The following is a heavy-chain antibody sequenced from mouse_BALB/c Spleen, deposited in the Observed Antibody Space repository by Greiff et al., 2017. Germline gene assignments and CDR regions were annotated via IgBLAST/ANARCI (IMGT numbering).Heavy chain of an antibody. CDR2: INSNGGST. V-gene: IGHV5-6-3*01. CDR1: GFTFSSYG. CDR3: AREGANFFDY. D-gene: IGHD3-1*01. Sequence: DVMLVESGGGLVQPGGSLKLSCAASGFTFSSYGMSWVRQTPDKRLELVATINSNGGSTYYPDSVKGRFTISRDNAKNTLYLQMSSLKSEDTAMYYCAREGANFFDYWGQGTTLTVSS. J-gene: IGHJ2*01.